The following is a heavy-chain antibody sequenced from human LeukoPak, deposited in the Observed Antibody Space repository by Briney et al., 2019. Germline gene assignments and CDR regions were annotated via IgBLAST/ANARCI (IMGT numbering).Heavy chain of an antibody. D-gene: IGHD6-19*01. CDR1: GFTFSSYA. CDR3: ARGSGRYWYFDL. J-gene: IGHJ2*01. Sequence: GGSLRLSCAASGFTFSSYAMHWVHQAPGKGLEWVAVISYDGSNKYYADSVKGRFTISRDNSKNTLYLQMDSLRAEDTAVYYCARGSGRYWYFDLWGRGTLVTVSS. V-gene: IGHV3-30-3*01. CDR2: ISYDGSNK.